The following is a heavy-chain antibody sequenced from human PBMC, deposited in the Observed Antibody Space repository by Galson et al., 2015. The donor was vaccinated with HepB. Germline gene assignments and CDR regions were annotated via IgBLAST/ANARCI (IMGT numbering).Heavy chain of an antibody. V-gene: IGHV3-23*01. J-gene: IGHJ4*02. CDR1: GFTFSSYA. D-gene: IGHD4-23*01. Sequence: SLRLSCAASGFTFSSYAMSWVRQAPGKGLEWVSAISGSGGSTYYADSVKGRFTISRDNSKNTLYLQMNSLRAEDTAVYYCAKYPTVVTLEGYFDYWGQGTLVTVSS. CDR3: AKYPTVVTLEGYFDY. CDR2: ISGSGGST.